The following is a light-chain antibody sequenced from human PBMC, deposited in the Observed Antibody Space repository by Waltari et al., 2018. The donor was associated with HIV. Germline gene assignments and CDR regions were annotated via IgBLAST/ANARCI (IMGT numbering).Light chain of an antibody. V-gene: IGLV2-11*01. CDR1: SSDVGGYNY. J-gene: IGLJ2*01. Sequence: QSALTQPRSVSGSPGQSVTISCTGTSSDVGGYNYVSWYQQHPGKAPKLMIYDVTERPSGFPDRFSVSKSGNTASLTISGLQAEDEADYFCCSHAGTSSFVIFGGGTKLTVL. CDR2: DVT. CDR3: CSHAGTSSFVI.